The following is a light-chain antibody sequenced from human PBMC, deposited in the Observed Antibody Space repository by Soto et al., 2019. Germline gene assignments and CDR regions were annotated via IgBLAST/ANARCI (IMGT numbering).Light chain of an antibody. CDR2: GAS. CDR1: RSVNNNY. J-gene: IGKJ1*01. V-gene: IGKV3-20*01. Sequence: SVWTQSACTLSLSPKERATLSCRASRSVNNNYVAWYQQKPGQAPRLLIYGASNRATGIPDRFSGGGSGTDFTLTISRLEPEDFALYYCQQSHKSPPTFGQGTKVDIK. CDR3: QQSHKSPPT.